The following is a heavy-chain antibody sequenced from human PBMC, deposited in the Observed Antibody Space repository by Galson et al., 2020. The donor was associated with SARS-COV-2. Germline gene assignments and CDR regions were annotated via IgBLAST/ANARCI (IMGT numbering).Heavy chain of an antibody. Sequence: ASVKVSCKASGYTFTGYYMHWVRQAPGQGLEWMGWINPNSGGTNYAQKFQGRVTMTRDTSISTAYMELSRLRSDDTAVYYCARARPRILYQFGMDVWGQGTTVTVSS. CDR2: INPNSGGT. V-gene: IGHV1-2*02. CDR3: ARARPRILYQFGMDV. J-gene: IGHJ6*02. CDR1: GYTFTGYY. D-gene: IGHD2-8*01.